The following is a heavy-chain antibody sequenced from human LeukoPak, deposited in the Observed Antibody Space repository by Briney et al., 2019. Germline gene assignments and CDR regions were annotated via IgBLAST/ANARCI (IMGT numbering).Heavy chain of an antibody. CDR2: IIPIFGTA. CDR3: ARGMDYDFWSGYTEPPDYYYYYMDV. V-gene: IGHV1-69*05. J-gene: IGHJ6*03. Sequence: ASVKVSCKASGGTFNSYDISWVRQAPGQRLEWMGGIIPIFGTANYAQKLQGRVTVTTDESTSTAYMELSSLRSEDTAVYYCARGMDYDFWSGYTEPPDYYYYYMDVWGKGTTVTVSS. CDR1: GGTFNSYD. D-gene: IGHD3-3*01.